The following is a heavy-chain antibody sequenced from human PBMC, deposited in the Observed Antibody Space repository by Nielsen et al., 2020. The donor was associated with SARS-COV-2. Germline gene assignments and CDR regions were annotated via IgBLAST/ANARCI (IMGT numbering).Heavy chain of an antibody. CDR3: ARWFMGGGFDY. Sequence: GSLRLSCSVSGGSITSSGHYWGWIRQPPGKGLEWIGSISYSGSTYYNPSLKSRVAISEDTPKNQFSLKLISVTAADTAVFYCARWFMGGGFDYWGQGSLVTVSS. CDR2: ISYSGST. V-gene: IGHV4-39*01. CDR1: GGSITSSGHY. J-gene: IGHJ4*02. D-gene: IGHD3-10*01.